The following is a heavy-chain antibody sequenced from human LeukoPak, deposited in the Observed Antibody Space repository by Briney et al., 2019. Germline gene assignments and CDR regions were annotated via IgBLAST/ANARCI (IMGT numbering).Heavy chain of an antibody. CDR3: AKTGSRDTGGSYQYYFDY. CDR1: GFTFSSYW. Sequence: GGSLRLSCAASGFTFSSYWMNWVRQAPGKGLEWVANIKQDGSEKYYVDSVKGRFTISRDNAQNSLFLQLNSLRAEDTAVYYCAKTGSRDTGGSYQYYFDYWGQGTLVTVSS. D-gene: IGHD2-8*02. CDR2: IKQDGSEK. V-gene: IGHV3-7*03. J-gene: IGHJ4*02.